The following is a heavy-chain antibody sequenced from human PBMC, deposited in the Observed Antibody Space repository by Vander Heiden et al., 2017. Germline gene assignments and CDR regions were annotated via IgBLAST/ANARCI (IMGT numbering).Heavy chain of an antibody. CDR2: IYHSGST. V-gene: IGHV4-4*02. CDR1: IYGSNW. D-gene: IGHD2-15*01. CDR3: ARARYCSGGSCYEEGYGMDV. J-gene: IGHJ6*02. Sequence: IYGSNWWSWVRQPPGKGLEWIGEIYHSGSTNYNPSLKSRVTISVDKSKNQFSLKLSSVTAADTAVYYCARARYCSGGSCYEEGYGMDVWGQGTTVTVSS.